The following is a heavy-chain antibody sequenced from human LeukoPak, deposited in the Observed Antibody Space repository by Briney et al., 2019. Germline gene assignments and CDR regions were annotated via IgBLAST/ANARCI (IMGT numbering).Heavy chain of an antibody. D-gene: IGHD3-9*01. CDR1: GFTFSSYG. Sequence: GGSLRLSCAASGFTFSSYGMSWVRQAPGKGLEWVSAISGSGGSTYYADSVKGRFTISRDNSKNTLYLQMNSLRAEDTAVYYCAKELRYFDWLLHGAYYFDYWGQGTLVTVSS. CDR2: ISGSGGST. V-gene: IGHV3-23*01. J-gene: IGHJ4*02. CDR3: AKELRYFDWLLHGAYYFDY.